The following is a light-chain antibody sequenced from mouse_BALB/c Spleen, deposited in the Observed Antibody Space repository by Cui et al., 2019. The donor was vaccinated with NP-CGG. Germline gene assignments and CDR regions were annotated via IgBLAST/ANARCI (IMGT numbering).Light chain of an antibody. V-gene: IGLV1*01. CDR1: TGAVTTSNY. J-gene: IGLJ1*01. Sequence: QAVVTQESALTTSPGETVTLTCRSSTGAVTTSNYANWVQEKPDHLFTGLIGGTNNRVPGVPARFSGSLIGDKAALTITGAQTEDEAIYFCALCYSNHWVFGGGTILTVL. CDR2: GTN. CDR3: ALCYSNHWV.